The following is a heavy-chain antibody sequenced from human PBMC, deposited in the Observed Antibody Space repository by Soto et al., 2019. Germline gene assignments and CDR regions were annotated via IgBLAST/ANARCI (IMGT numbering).Heavy chain of an antibody. V-gene: IGHV4-59*01. CDR3: ARGYLGNDWYYYFDN. J-gene: IGHJ4*02. CDR2: IHYSGNP. CDR1: SGSISGYY. D-gene: IGHD2-21*01. Sequence: QVQLQESGPGLVEPSETLSLTCTVSSGSISGYYWGWIRQPPGEGLEWIGYIHYSGNPHYNPSLKSRVAISVDTSRSQFSLRLSSVTAADTAVYYCARGYLGNDWYYYFDNWGQGALVTVSS.